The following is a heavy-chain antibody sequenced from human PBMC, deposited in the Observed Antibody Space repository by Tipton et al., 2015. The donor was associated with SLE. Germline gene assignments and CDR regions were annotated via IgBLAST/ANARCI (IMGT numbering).Heavy chain of an antibody. Sequence: SLRLSCAASGFKFSSYGMHWVRQAPGKGLEWVSFIRYDGGNDYFADSVKGRFTISRDNSKSTLYLQMNSLRAEDMALYYCAKAIAAKTYYYYGMDVWGQGTTVTVS. CDR3: AKAIAAKTYYYYGMDV. J-gene: IGHJ6*02. CDR1: GFKFSSYG. D-gene: IGHD2-15*01. CDR2: IRYDGGND. V-gene: IGHV3-30*02.